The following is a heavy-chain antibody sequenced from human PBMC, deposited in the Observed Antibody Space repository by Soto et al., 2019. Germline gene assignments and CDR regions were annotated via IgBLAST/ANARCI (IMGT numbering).Heavy chain of an antibody. Sequence: GGSLRLSCAASGFTVSSNYTSWVRQAQGKGLEWVSVIYSGGSTYYADSVKGRFTISRDNSKNTLYLQMNSLRAEDTAVYYCARAGCDGGRCYTLVGLRYGMDVWGQWT. CDR2: IYSGGST. J-gene: IGHJ6*02. D-gene: IGHD2-15*01. CDR3: ARAGCDGGRCYTLVGLRYGMDV. V-gene: IGHV3-66*01. CDR1: GFTVSSNY.